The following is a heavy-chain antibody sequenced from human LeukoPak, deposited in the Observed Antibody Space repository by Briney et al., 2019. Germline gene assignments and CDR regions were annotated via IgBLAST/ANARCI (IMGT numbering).Heavy chain of an antibody. Sequence: GGSLRLSCAASGFTFSSYGMYWVRQAPGKGLEWVAFIRYDGSNKYYADSVKGRFTISRDNSKNTLYLQMNSLRAEDTAVYYCAKDGNGRYYYDSSGYYYFDYWGQGTLVTVSS. J-gene: IGHJ4*02. D-gene: IGHD3-22*01. CDR1: GFTFSSYG. V-gene: IGHV3-30*02. CDR2: IRYDGSNK. CDR3: AKDGNGRYYYDSSGYYYFDY.